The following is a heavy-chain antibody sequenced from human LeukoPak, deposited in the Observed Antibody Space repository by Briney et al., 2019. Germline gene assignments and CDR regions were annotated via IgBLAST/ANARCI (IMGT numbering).Heavy chain of an antibody. V-gene: IGHV4-61*02. Sequence: PSETLSLTCTVSGGSISSGSYYWSWIRQPAGKGLEWIGRIYTSGSTNYNPSLKSRVTISVDTSKNQFSLKLSSVTAAGTAVYYCAREGGGLRSKTTFDYWGQGTLVTVSS. CDR2: IYTSGST. CDR3: AREGGGLRSKTTFDY. D-gene: IGHD1/OR15-1a*01. CDR1: GGSISSGSYY. J-gene: IGHJ4*02.